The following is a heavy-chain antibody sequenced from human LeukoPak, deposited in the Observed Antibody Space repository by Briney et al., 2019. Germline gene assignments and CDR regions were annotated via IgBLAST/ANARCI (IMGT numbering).Heavy chain of an antibody. CDR1: GFTFSSYA. D-gene: IGHD6-13*01. J-gene: IGHJ4*02. Sequence: AGGSLRLSCAASGFTFSSYAMSWVRQAPGKGLEWVSAISGSGGSTYYADSVKGRFTISRDNSKNTLYLQMSSLRAEDTAVYYCAKDRPQQLVPWFDYWGQGTLVTVSS. CDR3: AKDRPQQLVPWFDY. CDR2: ISGSGGST. V-gene: IGHV3-23*01.